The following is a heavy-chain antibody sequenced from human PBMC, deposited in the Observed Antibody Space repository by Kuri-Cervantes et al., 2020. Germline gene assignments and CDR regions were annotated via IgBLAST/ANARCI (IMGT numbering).Heavy chain of an antibody. J-gene: IGHJ6*03. Sequence: RPSPVFSGFTLYNYDTPWDRQAPGHGLEWVAVIWYDGKNEYYAGSVKGRFTISRDHSRNTVLLQTNILRAEDTAIYCCVSGASNYYLDVWGTGTTVTVSS. CDR1: GFTLYNYD. CDR2: IWYDGKNE. D-gene: IGHD3-16*01. CDR3: VSGASNYYLDV. V-gene: IGHV3-33*08.